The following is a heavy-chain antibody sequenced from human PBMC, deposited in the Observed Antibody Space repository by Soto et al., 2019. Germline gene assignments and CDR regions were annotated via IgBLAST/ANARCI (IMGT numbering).Heavy chain of an antibody. V-gene: IGHV3-7*03. CDR3: ARDGGSGIDY. Sequence: GGSLRLSCAASGFTLSDYWMTWVRQAPGQGLEWVANIKYDGSEKYFVDSVRGRFAVSRDNPKNSVYLQMNSLRAEDTAVYYCARDGGSGIDYWGQGTLVTVSS. CDR1: GFTLSDYW. J-gene: IGHJ4*02. CDR2: IKYDGSEK. D-gene: IGHD6-19*01.